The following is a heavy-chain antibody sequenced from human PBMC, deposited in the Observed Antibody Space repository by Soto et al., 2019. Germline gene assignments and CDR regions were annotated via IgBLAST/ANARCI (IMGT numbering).Heavy chain of an antibody. CDR2: ISYDGSNK. D-gene: IGHD3-22*01. V-gene: IGHV3-30-3*01. J-gene: IGHJ4*02. Sequence: HPGGSLRLSCAASGFTFSSYAMHWVRQAPGKGLEWVAVISYDGSNKYYADSVKGRFTISRDNSKNTLYLQMNSLRAEDTAVYYCARESDDSSGYYHFDYWGQGTLVTVSS. CDR1: GFTFSSYA. CDR3: ARESDDSSGYYHFDY.